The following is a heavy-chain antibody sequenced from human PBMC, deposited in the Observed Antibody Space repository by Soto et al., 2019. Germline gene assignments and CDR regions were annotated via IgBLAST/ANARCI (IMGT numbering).Heavy chain of an antibody. V-gene: IGHV3-7*03. CDR2: IKQDGSEK. Sequence: GGSLRLSCAASGFTFSSYWIIWCRHAPGKGLEWVANIKQDGSEKYYVDSVKGRFTISRDNAKNSLYLQMNSLRAEDTAVYYCARVKWTSDFDYWGQGTLVTVSS. D-gene: IGHD2-2*01. CDR3: ARVKWTSDFDY. CDR1: GFTFSSYW. J-gene: IGHJ4*02.